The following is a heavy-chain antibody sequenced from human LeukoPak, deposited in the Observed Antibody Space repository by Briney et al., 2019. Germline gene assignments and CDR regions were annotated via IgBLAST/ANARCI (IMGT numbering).Heavy chain of an antibody. D-gene: IGHD3-10*01. CDR2: IGTKANNYAT. CDR1: GFIFSGSS. V-gene: IGHV3-73*01. J-gene: IGHJ4*02. Sequence: GESLKLSCAASGFIFSGSSIHWVRQASGKGLEWVGRIGTKANNYATTHAASVRGRFTISRDDPKNTAYLQMNSLKTEGTAVYYCARFYGSGTFDYWGQGTLVTVSS. CDR3: ARFYGSGTFDY.